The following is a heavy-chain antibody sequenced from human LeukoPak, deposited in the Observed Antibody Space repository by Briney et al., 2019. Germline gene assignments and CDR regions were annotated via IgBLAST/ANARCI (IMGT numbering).Heavy chain of an antibody. CDR1: GYSISSGYY. D-gene: IGHD1-1*01. CDR3: ARAFNWNYWFDP. J-gene: IGHJ5*02. CDR2: IYHSGST. V-gene: IGHV4-38-2*02. Sequence: SETLSLTCTVSGYSISSGYYWGWIRQPPGKGLEWIARIYHSGSTYCNPSLKSRVNISVDTSKNHFSLKLNSVTAADTAVYFCARAFNWNYWFDPWGQGTLVTVSS.